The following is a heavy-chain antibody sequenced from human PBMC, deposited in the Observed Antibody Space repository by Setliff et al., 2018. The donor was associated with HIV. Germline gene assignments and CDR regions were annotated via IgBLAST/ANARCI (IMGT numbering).Heavy chain of an antibody. CDR2: IYQSGSI. J-gene: IGHJ5*02. V-gene: IGHV4-38-2*01. D-gene: IGHD6-19*01. CDR1: GYSINSGFS. Sequence: SETLSLTCAVYGYSINSGFSRAWIRQPPGQGPQWMGSIYQSGSIYYNPSLQSRVTISVDSSKNQFSLNLFSVTAADTAVYYCARPRRVRSRAWYWFDIWGQGTLVTVSS. CDR3: ARPRRVRSRAWYWFDI.